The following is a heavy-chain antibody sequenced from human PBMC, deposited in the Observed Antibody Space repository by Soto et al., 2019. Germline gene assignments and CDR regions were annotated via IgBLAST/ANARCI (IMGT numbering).Heavy chain of an antibody. J-gene: IGHJ6*03. D-gene: IGHD3-10*01. Sequence: QVPLVQSGAEVKKPGASVKVSCQASGYNFTSHGISWVRQAPGQGLEWMGWISAYNGDTNYAQKLQGRVTVTTDTSTSTAYMELRSLRSEDTAVYYCARMVRGSNIDYYHYMDVWGKRTTVTVSS. CDR1: GYNFTSHG. CDR2: ISAYNGDT. V-gene: IGHV1-18*01. CDR3: ARMVRGSNIDYYHYMDV.